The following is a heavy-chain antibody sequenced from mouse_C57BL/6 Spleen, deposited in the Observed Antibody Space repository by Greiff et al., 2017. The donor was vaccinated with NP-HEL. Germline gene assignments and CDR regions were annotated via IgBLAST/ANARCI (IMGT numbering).Heavy chain of an antibody. Sequence: QVQLQQPGAELVKPGASVKLSCKASGYTFTSYWMHWVKQRPGQGLEWIGMIHPNSGSTNYNEKFKSKATLPVDKSSRTAYMQLSSLTSEDSAVYYCARVGTGGDYAMDYWGQGTSVTVSS. D-gene: IGHD4-1*01. V-gene: IGHV1-64*01. CDR3: ARVGTGGDYAMDY. CDR2: IHPNSGST. J-gene: IGHJ4*01. CDR1: GYTFTSYW.